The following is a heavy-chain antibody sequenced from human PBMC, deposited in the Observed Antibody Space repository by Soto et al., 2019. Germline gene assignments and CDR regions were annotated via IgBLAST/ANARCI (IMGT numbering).Heavy chain of an antibody. V-gene: IGHV1-8*01. Sequence: QVQLVQSGAEVKKPGASVKVSCKASGYTFTSYDINWVRQATGQGLEWMGWMNPNSGNTGYAQKFQGRVTMTRNTSISTAYRELGSLRSEDTAGYYCARGPGSWYYYYMDVWGKGTTVTVSS. CDR1: GYTFTSYD. CDR2: MNPNSGNT. D-gene: IGHD6-13*01. CDR3: ARGPGSWYYYYMDV. J-gene: IGHJ6*03.